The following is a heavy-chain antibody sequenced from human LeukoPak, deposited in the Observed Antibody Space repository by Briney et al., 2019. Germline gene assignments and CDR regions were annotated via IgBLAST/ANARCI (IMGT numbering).Heavy chain of an antibody. Sequence: SETLSLTCTVSGGSINNYYWGWIRQPPGKGLEWIGYISYTGSTNYNPSLKSRVTISVDTSKNQFSLKLSSVTAADTAVYYCARSKLGSFDYWGQGTLVTVSS. CDR2: ISYTGST. D-gene: IGHD7-27*01. CDR1: GGSINNYY. CDR3: ARSKLGSFDY. J-gene: IGHJ4*02. V-gene: IGHV4-59*01.